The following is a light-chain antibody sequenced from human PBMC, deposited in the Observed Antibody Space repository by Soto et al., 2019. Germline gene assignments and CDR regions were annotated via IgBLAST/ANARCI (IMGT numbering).Light chain of an antibody. Sequence: DIQVTQSPSSLSASVGDRVTITCRSSQTTSNYLNWYQQKPGKAPKLLIYAASSLQSGVPLRFSGSGSGTDFTLTITSLQPEDFATYYCQQSYTTPPTFGGGTKVEIK. V-gene: IGKV1-39*01. CDR1: QTTSNY. CDR2: AAS. CDR3: QQSYTTPPT. J-gene: IGKJ4*01.